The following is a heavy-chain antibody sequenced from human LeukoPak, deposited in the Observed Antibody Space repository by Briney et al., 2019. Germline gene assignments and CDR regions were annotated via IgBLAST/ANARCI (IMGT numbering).Heavy chain of an antibody. J-gene: IGHJ5*02. Sequence: SETLSLTCTVSGGSISSYYWSWVRQPPGKGLEWIGYIYYSGSTNYNPSLKSRVTISVDTSKNQFSLKLSSVTAADTAVYYCARQARWFDPWGQGTLVTVSS. CDR3: ARQARWFDP. V-gene: IGHV4-59*08. CDR1: GGSISSYY. CDR2: IYYSGST.